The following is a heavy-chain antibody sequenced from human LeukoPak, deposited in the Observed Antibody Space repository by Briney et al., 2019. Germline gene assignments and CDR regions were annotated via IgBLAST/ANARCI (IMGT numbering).Heavy chain of an antibody. J-gene: IGHJ3*02. Sequence: GGTLRLSCAASGFTFSSYGMSWVRQAPGKGLEWVSAISGSGGSTYYADSVKGRFTISRDNSKNTLYLQMNSLGAEDTAVYYCAKDLTIVVVPAASAFDIWGQGTMVTVSS. V-gene: IGHV3-23*01. D-gene: IGHD2-2*01. CDR2: ISGSGGST. CDR1: GFTFSSYG. CDR3: AKDLTIVVVPAASAFDI.